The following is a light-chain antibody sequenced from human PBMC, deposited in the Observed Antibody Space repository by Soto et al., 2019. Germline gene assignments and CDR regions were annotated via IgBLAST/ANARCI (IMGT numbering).Light chain of an antibody. J-gene: IGLJ1*01. CDR2: EVN. V-gene: IGLV2-8*01. Sequence: ALTQRPSASGSPGQSVTISCTGTSSDVGGYNYVTWFQQHPGKAPKLIIHEVNQRPSGVPDRFSGSKSGNTASLTVSGLQAEDEGTFYCTSYGGYNNVVFGTGTKVTV. CDR3: TSYGGYNNVV. CDR1: SSDVGGYNY.